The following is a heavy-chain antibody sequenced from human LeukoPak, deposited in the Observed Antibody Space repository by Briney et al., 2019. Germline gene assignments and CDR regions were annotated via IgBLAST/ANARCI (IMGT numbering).Heavy chain of an antibody. CDR2: ISKSGGRT. Sequence: GGSLRLSCATSGFTFSNYAMSWVRQGPGKGLEWVSAISKSGGRTDYTTSVRGRFTISRDNSKNTLYLQMNSLRVEDTAVYYCAKDYYGSGSQLGRDAFDIWGQGTMVTVSS. J-gene: IGHJ3*02. CDR3: AKDYYGSGSQLGRDAFDI. CDR1: GFTFSNYA. D-gene: IGHD3-10*01. V-gene: IGHV3-23*01.